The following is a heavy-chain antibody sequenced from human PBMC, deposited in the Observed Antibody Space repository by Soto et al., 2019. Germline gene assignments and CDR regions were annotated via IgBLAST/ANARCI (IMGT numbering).Heavy chain of an antibody. Sequence: SETLSLTCPVSGGSISSYYWSWIRQPPGKGLEWIGYIYYSGSTNYNPSLKSRVTISVDTSKNQFSLKLSSVTAADTAVYYCARDVTLWGSYRPDALDIWGQGTMVTLSS. J-gene: IGHJ3*02. D-gene: IGHD3-16*02. V-gene: IGHV4-59*01. CDR3: ARDVTLWGSYRPDALDI. CDR2: IYYSGST. CDR1: GGSISSYY.